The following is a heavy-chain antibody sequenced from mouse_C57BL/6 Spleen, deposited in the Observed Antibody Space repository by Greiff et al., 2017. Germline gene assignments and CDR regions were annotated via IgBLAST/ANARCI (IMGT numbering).Heavy chain of an antibody. D-gene: IGHD1-1*01. J-gene: IGHJ2*01. CDR1: GYSFTGYF. Sequence: VQLQQSGPELVKPGDSVKISCKASGYSFTGYFMNWVLQSHGKSLEWIGRINPYNGDTFYNQKFKGKATWTVDKSSSSAHMELRRLKSEDSAVYDSARGGTTVVDYFDYWGQGTTLTVSS. V-gene: IGHV1-20*01. CDR3: ARGGTTVVDYFDY. CDR2: INPYNGDT.